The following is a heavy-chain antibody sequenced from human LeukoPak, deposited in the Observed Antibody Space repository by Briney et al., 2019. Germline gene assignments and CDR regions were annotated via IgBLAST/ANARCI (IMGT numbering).Heavy chain of an antibody. CDR2: INPSGGST. V-gene: IGHV1-46*03. CDR3: AGPGYCSGGSCYSDY. D-gene: IGHD2-15*01. CDR1: GYTFTSYY. Sequence: EASVKVSCKASGYTFTSYYMHWVRQAPGQGLEWMGIINPSGGSTSYAQKFQGRVTMTRDTSTSTVYMELSSLRSEDTAVYYCAGPGYCSGGSCYSDYWGQGTLVTVSS. J-gene: IGHJ4*02.